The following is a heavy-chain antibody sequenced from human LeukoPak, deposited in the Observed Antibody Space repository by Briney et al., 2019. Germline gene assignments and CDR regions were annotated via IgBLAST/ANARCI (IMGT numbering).Heavy chain of an antibody. J-gene: IGHJ1*01. CDR3: VKVIYCNGDSCYGEYFQH. V-gene: IGHV3-30*02. Sequence: VGSLRLSCAASGFTFSHFGMHWVRQAPGKGLEWVAFIWCDGTNRYYADLGKGRFTISRDNSKNTLYLQMNSLRAEDTAVYYCVKVIYCNGDSCYGEYFQHWGQGTLVTVSS. CDR1: GFTFSHFG. D-gene: IGHD2-15*01. CDR2: IWCDGTNR.